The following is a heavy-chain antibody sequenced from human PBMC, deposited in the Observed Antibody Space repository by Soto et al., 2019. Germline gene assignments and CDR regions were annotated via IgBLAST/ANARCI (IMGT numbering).Heavy chain of an antibody. CDR2: IFHSGSA. Sequence: SETLSLTCAVSGYSISSDYSWGWIRQPPGKGLEWLGSIFHSGSAYYNPSLKSRVTISLDTSQNHFSLKLSSVTAADTAVYYCARENYYDGSGYYYYFDYWGHGTLVTVSS. CDR3: ARENYYDGSGYYYYFDY. V-gene: IGHV4-38-2*02. D-gene: IGHD3-22*01. J-gene: IGHJ4*01. CDR1: GYSISSDYS.